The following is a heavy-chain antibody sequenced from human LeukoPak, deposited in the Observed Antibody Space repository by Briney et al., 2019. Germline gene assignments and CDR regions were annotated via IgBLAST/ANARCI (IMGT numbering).Heavy chain of an antibody. CDR1: GFTFSSYE. V-gene: IGHV3-48*03. Sequence: GSLRLSCAASGFTFSSYEMNWVRQAPGKGLEWVSYISSGSTIYYADSVKGRFTISRDNAKNSLYLQMNSLRAEDTAVYYCARLVAVAGFDYWGQGTLVTVSS. CDR2: ISSGSTI. CDR3: ARLVAVAGFDY. J-gene: IGHJ4*02. D-gene: IGHD6-19*01.